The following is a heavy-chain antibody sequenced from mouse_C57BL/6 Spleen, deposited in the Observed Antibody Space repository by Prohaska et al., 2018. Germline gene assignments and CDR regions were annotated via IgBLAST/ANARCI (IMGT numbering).Heavy chain of an antibody. V-gene: IGHV1-69*02. Sequence: TFTSYWMHWVKQRPGKGLEWIGEIDPSDSYTNYNKKFKGKATLTVDKSSSTAYMQLSSLTSEDSAVYYCARCLNYFDYWGQGTTLTVSS. CDR2: IDPSDSYT. CDR1: TFTSYW. CDR3: ARCLNYFDY. J-gene: IGHJ2*01.